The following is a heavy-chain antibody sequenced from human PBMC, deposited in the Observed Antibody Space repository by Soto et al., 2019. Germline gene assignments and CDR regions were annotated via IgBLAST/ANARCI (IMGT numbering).Heavy chain of an antibody. Sequence: SVKVSCKASGGTFSSYAISWVRQAPGQGLEWMGGIIPIFGTANYAQKFQGRVTITADESTSTAYMELSSLRSEDTAVYYCARAVGLRSSSWYVQGFDPWGQGTLVPVSS. J-gene: IGHJ5*02. D-gene: IGHD6-13*01. V-gene: IGHV1-69*13. CDR1: GGTFSSYA. CDR3: ARAVGLRSSSWYVQGFDP. CDR2: IIPIFGTA.